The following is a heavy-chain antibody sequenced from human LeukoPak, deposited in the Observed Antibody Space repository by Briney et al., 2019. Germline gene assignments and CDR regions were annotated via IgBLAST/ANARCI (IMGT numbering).Heavy chain of an antibody. V-gene: IGHV1-2*02. J-gene: IGHJ3*02. CDR1: GYTFTGYY. CDR3: ARVVLMVYAMGAFDI. Sequence: ASVKVSCKASGYTFTGYYMHWVRQAPGQGLEWTGWINPNSGGTNYAQKFQGRVTMTRDTSISTAYMELSRLRSDDTAVYYCARVVLMVYAMGAFDIWGQGTMVTVSS. D-gene: IGHD2-8*01. CDR2: INPNSGGT.